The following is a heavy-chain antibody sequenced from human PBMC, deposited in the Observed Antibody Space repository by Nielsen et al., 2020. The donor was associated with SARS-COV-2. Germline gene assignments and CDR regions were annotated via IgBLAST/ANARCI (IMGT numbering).Heavy chain of an antibody. CDR2: ISNTGYT. Sequence: GGSLRLSCAASGFSFSDYYMSWIRQAPGKGLEWVSYISNTGYTNYADSVRGRFTISRDNAKNSVYLQMNSLRAEDMAVYYCAREGRKLPLDYWGQGTLVTVSS. V-gene: IGHV3-11*05. J-gene: IGHJ4*02. CDR1: GFSFSDYY. D-gene: IGHD5-24*01. CDR3: AREGRKLPLDY.